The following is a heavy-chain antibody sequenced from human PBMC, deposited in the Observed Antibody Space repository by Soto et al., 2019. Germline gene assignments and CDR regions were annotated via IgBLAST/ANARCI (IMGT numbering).Heavy chain of an antibody. D-gene: IGHD3-9*01. V-gene: IGHV1-69*13. CDR1: GGTFSSYA. CDR2: IIPMFSTP. CDR3: ARAQFSDILTADDYGMDV. J-gene: IGHJ6*02. Sequence: ASVKVSCKASGGTFSSYAISWVRQAPGHGLEWMGRIIPMFSTPHYAQKFQGRVTIIADESTTTVNMEMRGLTYEDTAVYYCARAQFSDILTADDYGMDVWGQGTSVTVSS.